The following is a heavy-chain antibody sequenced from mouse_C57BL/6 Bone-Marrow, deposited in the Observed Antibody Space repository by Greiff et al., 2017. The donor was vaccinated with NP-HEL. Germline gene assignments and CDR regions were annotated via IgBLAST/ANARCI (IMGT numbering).Heavy chain of an antibody. V-gene: IGHV5-12*01. CDR2: ISNGGGST. J-gene: IGHJ3*01. Sequence: EVQRVESGGGLVQPGGSLKLSCAASGFTFSDYYMYWVRQTPEKRLEWVAYISNGGGSTYYPDTVKGRFTISRDNAKNTLYLQMSRLKSEDTAMYYCARQSNYYGSSSWFAYWGQGTLVTVSA. CDR1: GFTFSDYY. CDR3: ARQSNYYGSSSWFAY. D-gene: IGHD1-1*01.